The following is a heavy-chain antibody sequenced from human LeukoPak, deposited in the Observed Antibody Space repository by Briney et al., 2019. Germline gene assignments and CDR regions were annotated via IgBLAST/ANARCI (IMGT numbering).Heavy chain of an antibody. CDR2: IYYSGST. J-gene: IGHJ4*02. CDR1: GGSISSYY. CDR3: ARTQTFGGVIVN. V-gene: IGHV4-59*01. D-gene: IGHD3-16*02. Sequence: SETLSLTCTVSGGSISSYYWSWIRQPPGKGLEWIGYIYYSGSTNYNPSLKSRVTISVDTSMNQFSLKLSSVTAADTAVYYCARTQTFGGVIVNWGQGTLVTVSS.